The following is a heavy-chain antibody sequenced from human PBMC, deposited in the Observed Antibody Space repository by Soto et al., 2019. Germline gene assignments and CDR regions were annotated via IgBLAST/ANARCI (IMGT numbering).Heavy chain of an antibody. D-gene: IGHD3-3*01. CDR1: GYTFTSYD. Sequence: QVQLVQSGAEVKKPGASVKVSCKASGYTFTSYDINWVRQATGQGLEWMGWMNPNSGNTGYAQKFQGRVTMTRNTSISTAYMELSSLRYEDTAVYYCARSPPRGDFWSGYSSLDPWGQGTLVTVSS. CDR3: ARSPPRGDFWSGYSSLDP. V-gene: IGHV1-8*01. J-gene: IGHJ5*02. CDR2: MNPNSGNT.